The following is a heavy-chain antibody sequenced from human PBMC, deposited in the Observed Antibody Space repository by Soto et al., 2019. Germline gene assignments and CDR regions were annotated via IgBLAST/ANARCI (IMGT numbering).Heavy chain of an antibody. CDR1: GFTFSDYY. V-gene: IGHV3-11*06. Sequence: QVQLVESGGGLVKPGGSLRLSCAASGFTFSDYYMSWIRQAPGKGLEWFSYISSSSSYTNYADSVKGRFTISRDNAKNSLYLQMNSLRAEDPAVYYCARDEVAAAPVDYWGQGTLVTVSS. CDR3: ARDEVAAAPVDY. J-gene: IGHJ4*02. D-gene: IGHD2-2*01. CDR2: ISSSSSYT.